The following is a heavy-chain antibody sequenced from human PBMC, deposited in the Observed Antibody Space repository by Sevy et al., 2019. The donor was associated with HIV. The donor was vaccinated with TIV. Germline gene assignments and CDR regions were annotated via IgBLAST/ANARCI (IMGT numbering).Heavy chain of an antibody. Sequence: SETLSLTCTVSGGSITSLYWNWIRQPPGKGLEWIANIYYNGHINYNPSLTSRVTLSLDTSKNQFSLRLGSVTAADTAMYYCAGENAWGRGYSWGQGTLVTVSS. D-gene: IGHD1-26*01. J-gene: IGHJ4*02. CDR1: GGSITSLY. CDR3: AGENAWGRGYS. V-gene: IGHV4-59*08. CDR2: IYYNGHI.